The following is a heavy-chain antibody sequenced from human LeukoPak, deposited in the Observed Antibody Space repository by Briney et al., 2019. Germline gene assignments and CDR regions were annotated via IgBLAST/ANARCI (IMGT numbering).Heavy chain of an antibody. Sequence: SETLSLTCTVSGGSISSSSYYWGWIRQPPGKGLEWIGSIYYSGSTYYNPSLKSRVTISVDTSKSQFSLKLSSVTAADTAVYYCARRDSGWYYFDYWGQGTLVTVSS. J-gene: IGHJ4*02. D-gene: IGHD6-19*01. CDR2: IYYSGST. CDR1: GGSISSSSYY. CDR3: ARRDSGWYYFDY. V-gene: IGHV4-39*01.